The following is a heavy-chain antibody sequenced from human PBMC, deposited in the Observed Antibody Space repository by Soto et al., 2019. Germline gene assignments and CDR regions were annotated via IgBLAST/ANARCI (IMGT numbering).Heavy chain of an antibody. CDR1: GFSFSSYT. D-gene: IGHD3-22*01. Sequence: LRLSCVASGFSFSSYTMNWVRQAPGKGLERVSYITSSGSATYYADSVKGRFTISRDNGRNSLYLQMTSLRDEDTAVYYCASPFHYYYDSSGYYYAFGIWGQGTMVTV. CDR2: ITSSGSAT. CDR3: ASPFHYYYDSSGYYYAFGI. J-gene: IGHJ3*02. V-gene: IGHV3-48*02.